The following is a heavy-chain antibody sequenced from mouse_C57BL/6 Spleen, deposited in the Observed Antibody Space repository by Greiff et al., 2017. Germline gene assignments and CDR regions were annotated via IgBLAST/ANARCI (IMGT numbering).Heavy chain of an antibody. D-gene: IGHD2-3*01. J-gene: IGHJ3*01. Sequence: VQGVESGAELVKPGASVKISCKASGYAFSSYWMNWVKQRPGKGLEWIGQIYPGDGDTNYNGKFKGKATLTADKSSSTAYMQLSSLTSEDSAVYFCARDDDGYYRFAYWGQGTLVTVSA. CDR3: ARDDDGYYRFAY. CDR2: IYPGDGDT. V-gene: IGHV1-80*01. CDR1: GYAFSSYW.